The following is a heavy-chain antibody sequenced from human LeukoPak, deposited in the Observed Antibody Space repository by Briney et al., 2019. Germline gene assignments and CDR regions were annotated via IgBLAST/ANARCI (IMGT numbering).Heavy chain of an antibody. CDR1: GGSISSSSYY. D-gene: IGHD6-19*01. J-gene: IGHJ4*02. V-gene: IGHV4-39*01. CDR2: VSYTGST. Sequence: PPETLSLTCTVSGGSISSSSYYWGWIRQPPGKGLEWVGSVSYTGSTYYNPSLKSRVTISVDTSKKQFSLKLSSVAAADTAVYYCATQPSSGWFLSDSWGQGTLVTVSS. CDR3: ATQPSSGWFLSDS.